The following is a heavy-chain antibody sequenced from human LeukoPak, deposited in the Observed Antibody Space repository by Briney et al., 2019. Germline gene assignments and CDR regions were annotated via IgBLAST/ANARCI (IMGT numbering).Heavy chain of an antibody. CDR2: ISSSGSYT. CDR3: ARGDARCSSTSCYSANFDI. Sequence: GGSLRLSCAASGFTFSDYYMSWIRQAPGKGLEWVSYISSSGSYTNYADSVKGRFTISRDNAKNSLYLQMNSLRAEDTAVYYCARGDARCSSTSCYSANFDIWGQGTMVTVSS. J-gene: IGHJ3*02. D-gene: IGHD2-2*01. CDR1: GFTFSDYY. V-gene: IGHV3-11*06.